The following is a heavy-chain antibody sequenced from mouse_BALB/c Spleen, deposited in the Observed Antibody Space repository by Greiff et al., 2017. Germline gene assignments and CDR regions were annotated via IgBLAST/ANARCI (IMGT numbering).Heavy chain of an antibody. CDR2: IDPENGDT. J-gene: IGHJ3*01. Sequence: EVQLQQSGAELVRSGASVKLSCTASGFNIKDYYMHWVKQRPEQGLEWIGWIDPENGDTEYAPKFQGKATMTADTSSNTAYLQLSSLTSEDTAVYYCNRYYGSSRAWFAYWGQGTLVTVSA. D-gene: IGHD1-1*01. CDR3: NRYYGSSRAWFAY. V-gene: IGHV14-4*02. CDR1: GFNIKDYY.